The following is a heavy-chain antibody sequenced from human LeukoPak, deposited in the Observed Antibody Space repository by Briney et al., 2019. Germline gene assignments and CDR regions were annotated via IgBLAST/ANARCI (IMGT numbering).Heavy chain of an antibody. J-gene: IGHJ4*02. Sequence: SVKVSCKASGGTFSSYAISWVRQAPGQGIEWMGRIIPLLGIANYAQKFQGRVTITADKSTSTAYMELSSLGSEDTAVDYCASARHGSGSPYDYWGQGTLVTVSS. CDR3: ASARHGSGSPYDY. CDR2: IIPLLGIA. D-gene: IGHD3-10*01. V-gene: IGHV1-69*04. CDR1: GGTFSSYA.